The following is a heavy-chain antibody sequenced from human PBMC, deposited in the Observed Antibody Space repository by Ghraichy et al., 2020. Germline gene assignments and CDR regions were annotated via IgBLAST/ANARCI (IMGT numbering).Heavy chain of an antibody. J-gene: IGHJ6*02. CDR2: ISSIGTPI. CDR1: GFRFSGYS. V-gene: IGHV3-21*01. Sequence: GGSLRLSCAASGFRFSGYSMTWVRQAPGKGLEWVSSISSIGTPISSSASLEGRFTISRDNAGDLLYLQMNSLRAEDTAIYYCARGYYDKGAFYFPSCVDFLGPGTPVTVSS. CDR3: ARGYYDKGAFYFPSCVDF. D-gene: IGHD3-16*01.